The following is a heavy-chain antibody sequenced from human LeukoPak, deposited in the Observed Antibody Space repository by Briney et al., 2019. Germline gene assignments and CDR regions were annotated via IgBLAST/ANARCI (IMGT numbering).Heavy chain of an antibody. CDR2: INPNSGDT. Sequence: ASMKVSCKASGYTFTGYYMHWVRQAPGQGLEWMGRINPNSGDTNYAHKFQGRVTMTRDTSISTAYMELSRLRSDDTAVYYCARDAVAATPGFLYYYYYMDVWGKGTTVTVSS. CDR3: ARDAVAATPGFLYYYYYMDV. CDR1: GYTFTGYY. D-gene: IGHD2-15*01. V-gene: IGHV1-2*06. J-gene: IGHJ6*03.